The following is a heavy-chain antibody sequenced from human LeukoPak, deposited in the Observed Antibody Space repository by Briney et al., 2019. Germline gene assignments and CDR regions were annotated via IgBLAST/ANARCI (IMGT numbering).Heavy chain of an antibody. CDR3: AREFGDYEAIDY. J-gene: IGHJ4*02. CDR2: ISSSSSYI. D-gene: IGHD4-17*01. CDR1: GFTFSSYS. V-gene: IGHV3-21*01. Sequence: GGSPRLSCAASGFTFSSYSMNWVRQAPGKGLEWVSSISSSSSYIYYADSVKGRFTISRDNAKNSLYLQMNSLRAEDTAVYYCAREFGDYEAIDYWGQGTLVTVSS.